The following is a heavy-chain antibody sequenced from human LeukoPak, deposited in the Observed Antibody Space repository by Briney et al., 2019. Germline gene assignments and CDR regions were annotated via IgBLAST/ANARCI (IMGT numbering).Heavy chain of an antibody. J-gene: IGHJ4*02. V-gene: IGHV4-4*02. CDR2: IYHSGSP. Sequence: SETLSLTCAVSGGSISSNNWWGWVRQPPGKGLEWIGEIYHSGSPNYNPSLKSRVTISIDTSKNQFSLKLNSVTAADTAVYYCARSEDGYNLDYWGQGTLVIVSS. D-gene: IGHD5-24*01. CDR1: GGSISSNNW. CDR3: ARSEDGYNLDY.